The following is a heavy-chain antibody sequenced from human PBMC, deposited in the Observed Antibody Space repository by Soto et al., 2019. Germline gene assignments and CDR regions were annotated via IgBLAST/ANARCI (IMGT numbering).Heavy chain of an antibody. J-gene: IGHJ2*01. D-gene: IGHD1-26*01. Sequence: QVQLVQSGGEVKKPGASVKDSCKASGYTFTNYAMHWVRQAPGQGLEWMGWMNAGNGNTKYSQKFQGRVTITRDTSASTAYMELSSLRSEDTAVYYCARGGSLYWYFDLWGRGTLVTVSS. CDR2: MNAGNGNT. CDR1: GYTFTNYA. CDR3: ARGGSLYWYFDL. V-gene: IGHV1-3*01.